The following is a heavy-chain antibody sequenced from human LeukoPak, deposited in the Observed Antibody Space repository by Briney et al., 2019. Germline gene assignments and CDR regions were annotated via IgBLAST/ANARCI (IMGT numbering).Heavy chain of an antibody. J-gene: IGHJ6*02. D-gene: IGHD3-10*01. Sequence: GGSLRLSCAASGFSFSRYPMGWVRQAPGKGLEWVSVISAVGDGTYHADSVKGRFTISRDNSKNTLYLQMNSLRAEDTAVYYCASSHLGFGELFGYYYYYGMDVWGQGTTVTVSS. CDR1: GFSFSRYP. CDR3: ASSHLGFGELFGYYYYYGMDV. V-gene: IGHV3-23*01. CDR2: ISAVGDGT.